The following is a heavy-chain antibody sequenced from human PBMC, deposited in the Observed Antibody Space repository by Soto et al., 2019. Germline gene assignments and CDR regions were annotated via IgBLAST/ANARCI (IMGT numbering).Heavy chain of an antibody. CDR2: IYYSGST. D-gene: IGHD3-3*01. V-gene: IGHV4-39*01. J-gene: IGHJ3*02. Sequence: QLQLQESGPGLVKPSETLSLTCTVSGGSISSSSYYWGWIRQPPGKGLEWIGSIYYSGSTYYNPPLKSLVTISVDTANSEISLKLSSVNAADTAVYYCARHRRSAHIKWGAFDIWGQGTMVTVSS. CDR1: GGSISSSSYY. CDR3: ARHRRSAHIKWGAFDI.